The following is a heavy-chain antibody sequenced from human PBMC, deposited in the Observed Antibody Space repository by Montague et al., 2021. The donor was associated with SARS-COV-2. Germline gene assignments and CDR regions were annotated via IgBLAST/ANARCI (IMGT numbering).Heavy chain of an antibody. CDR3: ARDATVTTFYYYGMDV. CDR1: GGSISSSSYY. V-gene: IGHV4-39*07. CDR2: IYYSGST. Sequence: SETLSLTCTVSGGSISSSSYYWGWIRQPPGKGLEWIGSIYYSGSTYYNPSLKSRVTISVDTSKNQFSLKLSSVTAADTAVYYRARDATVTTFYYYGMDVWGQGTTVTVSS. D-gene: IGHD4-17*01. J-gene: IGHJ6*02.